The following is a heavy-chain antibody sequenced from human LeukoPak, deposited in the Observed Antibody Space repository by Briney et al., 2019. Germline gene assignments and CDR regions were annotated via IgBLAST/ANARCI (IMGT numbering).Heavy chain of an antibody. Sequence: GESLKISCKGSGYSFTSYWIGWVRQMPGKGPEWMGIVYPGDSDTRYSPSFQGQATISADKSISTAYLQWSSLKASDTAIYYCARCSTAWPLDYWGQGTLVTVSS. CDR2: VYPGDSDT. V-gene: IGHV5-51*01. D-gene: IGHD2-8*02. J-gene: IGHJ4*02. CDR3: ARCSTAWPLDY. CDR1: GYSFTSYW.